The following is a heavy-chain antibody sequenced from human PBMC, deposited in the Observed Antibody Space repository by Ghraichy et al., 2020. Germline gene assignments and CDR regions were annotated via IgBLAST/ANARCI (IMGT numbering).Heavy chain of an antibody. CDR1: GGSISSSNW. Sequence: SETLSLTCAVSGGSISSSNWWSWVRQPPGKGLEWIGEIYHSGSTNYNPSLKSRVTISVDKSKNQFSLKLSSVTAADTAVYYCARVVVAAAGPEYYFDYWGQGTLVTVSS. V-gene: IGHV4-4*02. CDR3: ARVVVAAAGPEYYFDY. CDR2: IYHSGST. J-gene: IGHJ4*02. D-gene: IGHD6-13*01.